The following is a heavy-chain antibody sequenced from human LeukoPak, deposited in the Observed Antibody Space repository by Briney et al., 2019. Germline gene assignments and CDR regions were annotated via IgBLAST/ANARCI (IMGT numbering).Heavy chain of an antibody. CDR3: ARRGGGVTTVNYWYFDL. J-gene: IGHJ2*01. D-gene: IGHD4-17*01. Sequence: SETLSLTCTVSGGSISNYWSWIRQPPGKGLEWIGYIYYSGSTNYNPSLKSRVTISVDTSKNQFSLKLSSVTAADTAVYYCARRGGGVTTVNYWYFDLWGRGTLVTVSS. V-gene: IGHV4-59*08. CDR1: GGSISNY. CDR2: IYYSGST.